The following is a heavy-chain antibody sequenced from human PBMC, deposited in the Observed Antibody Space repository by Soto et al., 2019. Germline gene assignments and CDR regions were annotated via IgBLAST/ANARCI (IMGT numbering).Heavy chain of an antibody. D-gene: IGHD3-22*01. V-gene: IGHV3-33*01. J-gene: IGHJ2*01. Sequence: QVQLVESGGGVVQPGRSLRLSCAASGFTFSSYGMHWVRQAPGKGLEWVAVIWYDGSNKYYADSVKGRFTISRDNSKNTLYRQMNSRRAEDTAVYYCARDMDYDSSGYYPTAWYFDLWGRGTLVTVSS. CDR3: ARDMDYDSSGYYPTAWYFDL. CDR1: GFTFSSYG. CDR2: IWYDGSNK.